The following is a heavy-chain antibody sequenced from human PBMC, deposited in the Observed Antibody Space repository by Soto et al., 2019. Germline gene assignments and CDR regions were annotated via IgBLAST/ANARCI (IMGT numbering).Heavy chain of an antibody. V-gene: IGHV1-46*01. J-gene: IGHJ4*02. CDR3: ARDSRVIAAAGPFDY. D-gene: IGHD6-13*01. CDR2: INPSGGST. Sequence: ASVKVSCKASGCTFTSYYMHWVRQAPGQGLEWMGIINPSGGSTSYAQKFQGRVTMTRDTSTSTVYMELSSLRSEDTAVYYCARDSRVIAAAGPFDYWGQGTLVTVSS. CDR1: GCTFTSYY.